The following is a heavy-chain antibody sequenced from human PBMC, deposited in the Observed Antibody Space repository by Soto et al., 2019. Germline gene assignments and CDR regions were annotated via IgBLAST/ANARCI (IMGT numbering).Heavy chain of an antibody. CDR3: VRYVVTNFYYYYYGLDV. CDR2: IIYSGST. CDR1: GGALSSGSHY. V-gene: IGHV4-61*01. Sequence: QVQLQESGPGLVRPSETLSLTCTVSGGALSSGSHYWTWIRQPPGKGLEWIGDIIYSGSTNYNPALKSRVTMSIGKTESQFSLRLSSVTAADTAVYYCVRYVVTNFYYYYYGLDVWGQGTTVTVSS. J-gene: IGHJ6*02. D-gene: IGHD3-22*01.